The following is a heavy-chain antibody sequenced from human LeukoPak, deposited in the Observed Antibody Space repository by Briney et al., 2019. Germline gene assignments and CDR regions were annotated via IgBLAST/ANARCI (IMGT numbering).Heavy chain of an antibody. CDR2: INPNSGGT. J-gene: IGHJ1*01. CDR1: GYTLTGYY. V-gene: IGHV1-2*06. D-gene: IGHD6-13*01. CDR3: ARRGSWYRFPAEYFQH. Sequence: GASVKVSCKASGYTLTGYYMHWVRQAPGQGLEWMGRINPNSGGTNYAQKFQGRVTMTRDTSISTAYMELSRLRSDDTAVYYCARRGSWYRFPAEYFQHWGQGTLVTVSS.